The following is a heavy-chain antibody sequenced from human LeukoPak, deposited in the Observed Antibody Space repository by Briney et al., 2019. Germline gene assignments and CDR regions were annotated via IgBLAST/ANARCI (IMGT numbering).Heavy chain of an antibody. V-gene: IGHV1-69*04. CDR2: IIPILGIA. CDR3: AILTTVVTPGDY. CDR1: GYTFTSYD. Sequence: EASVKVSCKASGYTFTSYDISWVRQAPGQGLEWMGRIIPILGIANYAQKFQGRVTITADKSTSTAYMELSSLRSEDTAVYYCAILTTVVTPGDYWGQGTLVTVSS. J-gene: IGHJ4*02. D-gene: IGHD4-23*01.